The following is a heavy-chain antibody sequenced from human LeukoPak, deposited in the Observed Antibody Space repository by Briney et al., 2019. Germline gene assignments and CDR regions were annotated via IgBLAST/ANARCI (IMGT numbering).Heavy chain of an antibody. CDR2: ISSSGNSI. CDR1: GFIFSNYE. J-gene: IGHJ4*02. D-gene: IGHD4-17*01. CDR3: ARVSGDYVPDRFDY. V-gene: IGHV3-48*03. Sequence: GGSLRLSCGASGFIFSNYEMNWVRQAPGKGLEWVGIISSSGNSIHYADSVKGRFLISRDNAKNSLYLQLNSLRAEDTAVYYCARVSGDYVPDRFDYWGQGTLVTVSS.